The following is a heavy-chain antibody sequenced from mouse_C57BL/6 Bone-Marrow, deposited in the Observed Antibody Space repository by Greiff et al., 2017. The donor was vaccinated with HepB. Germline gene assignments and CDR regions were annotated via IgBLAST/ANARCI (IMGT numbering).Heavy chain of an antibody. V-gene: IGHV7-3*01. Sequence: EVQLVESGGGLVQPGGSLSLSCAASGFTFTDYYMSWVRQPPGKALEWLGFIRNKANGYTTEYSASVKGRFTISRDNSQSILYLQMNALRAEDSATYYCARSNWDVEEWVAYWGQGTLVTVSA. CDR2: IRNKANGYTT. CDR3: ARSNWDVEEWVAY. D-gene: IGHD4-1*02. J-gene: IGHJ3*01. CDR1: GFTFTDYY.